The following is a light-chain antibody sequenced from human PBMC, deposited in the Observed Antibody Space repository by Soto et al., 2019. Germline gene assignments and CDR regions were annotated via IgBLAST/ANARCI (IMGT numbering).Light chain of an antibody. V-gene: IGKV2-30*01. CDR1: QSLVSSDGNTY. Sequence: DVVMTQSPLSLPVTLGQPASISCRSSQSLVSSDGNTYLSRFQQRPGQSPRRLIYRVSNRDSGVPARFSGSGSGTDFTLKISRVEAEDVGVYYCMQGTHWPPYTFGQGTKLEIK. CDR2: RVS. CDR3: MQGTHWPPYT. J-gene: IGKJ2*01.